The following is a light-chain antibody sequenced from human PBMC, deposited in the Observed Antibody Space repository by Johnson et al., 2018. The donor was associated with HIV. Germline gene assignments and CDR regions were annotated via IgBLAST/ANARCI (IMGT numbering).Light chain of an antibody. CDR3: GTWDSSLSASYV. CDR1: SSNIESDY. V-gene: IGLV1-51*01. CDR2: DNN. J-gene: IGLJ1*01. Sequence: QSVLTQPPSVSAAPGQKVDISCSGSSSNIESDYVSWYQQLPGTAPKLLIYDNNKRPSGIPDRFSGSKSGTSATLGITGLQTGDEADYYCGTWDSSLSASYVFGTGTKVTVL.